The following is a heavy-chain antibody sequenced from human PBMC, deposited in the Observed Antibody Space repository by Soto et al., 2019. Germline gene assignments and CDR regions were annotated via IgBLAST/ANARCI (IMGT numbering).Heavy chain of an antibody. CDR1: GYTFTSYG. CDR3: ARVGRGYSYGYVTL. V-gene: IGHV1-18*01. J-gene: IGHJ4*02. CDR2: INAYNGNT. Sequence: GASVKVSCKASGYTFTSYGISCVRQAPGQGLEWMGWINAYNGNTNYAQKLRGRVTMTTDTSTSTAYMELGSLRSDDTAVYYCARVGRGYSYGYVTLWGQGTLVTVSS. D-gene: IGHD5-18*01.